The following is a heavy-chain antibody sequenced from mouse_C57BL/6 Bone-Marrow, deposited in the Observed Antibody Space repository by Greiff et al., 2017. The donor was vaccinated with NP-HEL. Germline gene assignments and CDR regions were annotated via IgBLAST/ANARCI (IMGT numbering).Heavy chain of an antibody. CDR3: ARTARATRGYFDD. D-gene: IGHD3-2*01. V-gene: IGHV1-7*01. CDR1: GYTFTRYW. CDR2: INPSSGYT. J-gene: IGHJ2*01. Sequence: QVQLQQSGAELAKPGASVKLSCKASGYTFTRYWMHWVKQRPGQGLEWIGYINPSSGYTKYNQKFQDMATLTADKSSRTAYMQLSSLTYEDSAVYYCARTARATRGYFDDWGQGTTLTVSS.